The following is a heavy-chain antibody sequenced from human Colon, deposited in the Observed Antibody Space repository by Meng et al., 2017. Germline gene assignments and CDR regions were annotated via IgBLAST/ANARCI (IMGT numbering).Heavy chain of an antibody. V-gene: IGHV3-30*04. J-gene: IGHJ3*02. CDR2: ISYDGSNK. CDR1: GFTFSSYA. D-gene: IGHD6-13*01. CDR3: ARVVREQQRADDAFDI. Sequence: GESLKISCAASGFTFSSYAMHWVRQAPGKGLEWVALISYDGSNKKSADSVKGRFTISRDDSKNTMYLQMNSLRADDTAVYYCARVVREQQRADDAFDIWCQGTMVTVSS.